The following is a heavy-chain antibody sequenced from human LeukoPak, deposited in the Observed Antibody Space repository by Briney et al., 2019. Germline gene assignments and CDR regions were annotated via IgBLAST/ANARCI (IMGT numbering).Heavy chain of an antibody. D-gene: IGHD3-9*01. CDR2: IYYSGST. CDR1: GGSISSGGYY. CDR3: ARAIYYDILTGYSENWFDP. Sequence: PSETLSLTCTVSGGSISSGGYYWSWIRQHPGKGLEWIGYIYYSGSTYYNPSLKSRVTISVDTSKNQFSLKLSSVTAADTAVYYCARAIYYDILTGYSENWFDPWGQGTLVTVSS. J-gene: IGHJ5*02. V-gene: IGHV4-31*03.